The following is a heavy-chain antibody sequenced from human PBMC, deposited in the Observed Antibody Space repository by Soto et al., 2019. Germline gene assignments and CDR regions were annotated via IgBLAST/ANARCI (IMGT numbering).Heavy chain of an antibody. J-gene: IGHJ4*02. D-gene: IGHD2-15*01. CDR1: GFTFSSYA. CDR3: AKWTKDIVVVVAANSLDY. CDR2: ISGSGGST. V-gene: IGHV3-23*01. Sequence: GGSLRLSCAASGFTFSSYAMSWVRQAPGKGLEWVSAISGSGGSTYYADSVKGRFTISRDNSKNTLYLQMNSLRAEDTAVYYCAKWTKDIVVVVAANSLDYWGQGTLVTVSS.